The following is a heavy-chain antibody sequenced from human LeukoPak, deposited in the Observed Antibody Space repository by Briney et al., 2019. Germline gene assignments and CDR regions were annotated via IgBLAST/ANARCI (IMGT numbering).Heavy chain of an antibody. CDR2: IYYSGST. V-gene: IGHV4-59*01. CDR3: ARVLTGGSSWYHYYYGMGV. CDR1: GGSISSYY. J-gene: IGHJ6*02. Sequence: PSETLSLTCTVSGGSISSYYWSWIRQPPGKGLEWIGYIYYSGSTNYNPSLKSRVTISVDTSKNQFSLKLSSVTAADTAVYYCARVLTGGSSWYHYYYGMGVWGQGTTVTVSS. D-gene: IGHD6-13*01.